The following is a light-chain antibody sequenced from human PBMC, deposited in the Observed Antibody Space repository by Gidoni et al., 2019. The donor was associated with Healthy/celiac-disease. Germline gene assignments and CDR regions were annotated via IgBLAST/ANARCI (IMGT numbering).Light chain of an antibody. CDR2: WAS. CDR1: QSVLYSSNNKNY. J-gene: IGKJ4*01. V-gene: IGKV4-1*01. CDR3: QQYYSTPLT. Sequence: VLSQSPESPAASLGERATINCKSSQSVLYSSNNKNYLAWYQQKPGQPPKLLIYWASTRESGVPDRFSGSGSGTDFTLTISSLQAEDVAVYYCQQYYSTPLTFGGGTKVEIK.